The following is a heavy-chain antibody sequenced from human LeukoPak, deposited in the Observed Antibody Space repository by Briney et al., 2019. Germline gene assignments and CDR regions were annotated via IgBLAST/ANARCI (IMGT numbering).Heavy chain of an antibody. CDR2: IYTSGST. V-gene: IGHV4-4*07. CDR1: GGSISSYY. CDR3: ARGFGIAAAGRNFDY. D-gene: IGHD6-13*01. J-gene: IGHJ4*02. Sequence: PSETLSLTCTVSGGSISSYYWIWIRQPAGKGLEWIGRIYTSGSTNYNPSLKSRVTMSVDTSKNQFSLKLSSVTAADTAVYYCARGFGIAAAGRNFDYWGQGTLVTVSS.